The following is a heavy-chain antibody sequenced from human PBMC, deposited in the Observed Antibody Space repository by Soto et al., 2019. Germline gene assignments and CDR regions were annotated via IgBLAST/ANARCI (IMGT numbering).Heavy chain of an antibody. CDR2: IYWNDDK. CDR1: GFSLSTSGVG. D-gene: IGHD3-3*01. V-gene: IGHV2-5*01. CDR3: ARSFYDFWSGPDLDYYYYYGMDV. Sequence: PTQTLTLTCTFSGFSLSTSGVGVGWIRQPPGKALEWLALIYWNDDKRYSPSLKSRLTITKDTSKNQVVLTMTNMDPVDTATYYCARSFYDFWSGPDLDYYYYYGMDVWGQGTTVTVSS. J-gene: IGHJ6*02.